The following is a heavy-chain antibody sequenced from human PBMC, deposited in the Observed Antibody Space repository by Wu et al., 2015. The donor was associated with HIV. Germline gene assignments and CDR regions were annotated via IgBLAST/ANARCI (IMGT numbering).Heavy chain of an antibody. CDR3: ARHHGPGSSDQAFDY. J-gene: IGHJ4*02. CDR1: GYTFTTYY. D-gene: IGHD3-10*01. Sequence: QVQLVQSGAEVKKPGASVKVSCKASGYTFTTYYMHWVRQAPGQGLEWMGIINPSGGTTNYAQKFQGRVTMTRDTSTSTVYMELSSLRSEDTAVYYCARHHGPGSSDQAFDYWGQGTLVIVSS. CDR2: INPSGGTT. V-gene: IGHV1-46*01.